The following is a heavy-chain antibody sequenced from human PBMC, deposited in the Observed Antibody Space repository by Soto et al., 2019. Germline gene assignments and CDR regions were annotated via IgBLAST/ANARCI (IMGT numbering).Heavy chain of an antibody. CDR2: INHSGST. Sequence: SETLSLTCAFYVGSFSGYYWSCIRHPPGKWLEWIGEINHSGSTNYNPSLKSRVTISVDTSKNQFSLKLSSVTAADTAVYYCARGSIEEADFEYLGQGTLVIVSS. V-gene: IGHV4-34*01. CDR1: VGSFSGYY. CDR3: ARGSIEEADFEY. D-gene: IGHD6-13*01. J-gene: IGHJ4*02.